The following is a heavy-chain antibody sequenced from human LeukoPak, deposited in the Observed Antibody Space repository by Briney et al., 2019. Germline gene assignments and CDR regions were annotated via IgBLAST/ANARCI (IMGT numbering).Heavy chain of an antibody. D-gene: IGHD3-3*01. Sequence: PSETLSLTCTVSGYSISSGYYWGWIRQPPGKGLEWIGSIYHSGSTYYNPSLKSRVTISVDTSKNQFSLKLSSVTAADTAVYYCARGGGARYYYYYMDVWGKGTTVTVSS. CDR3: ARGGGARYYYYYMDV. CDR1: GYSISSGYY. CDR2: IYHSGST. J-gene: IGHJ6*03. V-gene: IGHV4-38-2*02.